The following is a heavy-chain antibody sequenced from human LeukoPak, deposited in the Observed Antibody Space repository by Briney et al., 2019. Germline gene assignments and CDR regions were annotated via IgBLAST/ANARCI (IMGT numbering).Heavy chain of an antibody. CDR2: ISHGGST. CDR3: ARLAPAARHWFDP. Sequence: SETLSLTCAVSGDTITSDNWWTWVRQAPGKGLEWIGEISHGGSTNYNPSLRGRVIISEDRSENQFSLRLSSVTAADTAIYYCARLAPAARHWFDPWGQGTLVTVSS. CDR1: GDTITSDNW. V-gene: IGHV4-4*02. D-gene: IGHD2-2*01. J-gene: IGHJ5*02.